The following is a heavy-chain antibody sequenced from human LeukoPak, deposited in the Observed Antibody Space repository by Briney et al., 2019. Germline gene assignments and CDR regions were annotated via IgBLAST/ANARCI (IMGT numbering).Heavy chain of an antibody. J-gene: IGHJ6*02. Sequence: GGSLRLSCAAPGFTFSSYGMHWVRQAPGKGLEWVAVIWYDGSNKYYADSVKGRFTISRDNSKNTLYLQMNSLRAEDTALYYCARDYQVVALWLRLQEEFYYYYGMDVWGQGTTVTVSS. V-gene: IGHV3-33*01. D-gene: IGHD5-12*01. CDR2: IWYDGSNK. CDR3: ARDYQVVALWLRLQEEFYYYYGMDV. CDR1: GFTFSSYG.